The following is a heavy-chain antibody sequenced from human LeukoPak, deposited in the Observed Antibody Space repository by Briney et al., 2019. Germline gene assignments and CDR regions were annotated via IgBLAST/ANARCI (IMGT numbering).Heavy chain of an antibody. J-gene: IGHJ4*02. CDR1: GFTFGSYA. Sequence: GGSLRLSCAASGFTFGSYAMSWVRQAPGKGLEWVSAISGSGGSTYYADSVKGRFTISRDNSKNTLYLQMNSLRAEDTAVYYCAKIERWLQPPGLDYWGQGTLVTVSS. D-gene: IGHD5-24*01. CDR2: ISGSGGST. V-gene: IGHV3-23*01. CDR3: AKIERWLQPPGLDY.